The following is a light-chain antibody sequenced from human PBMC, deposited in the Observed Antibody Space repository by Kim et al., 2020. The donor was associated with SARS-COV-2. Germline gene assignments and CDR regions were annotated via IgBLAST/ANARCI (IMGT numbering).Light chain of an antibody. J-gene: IGLJ3*02. V-gene: IGLV1-40*01. CDR2: ANT. CDR1: SSNIGAGYD. CDR3: QSYDGSHWV. Sequence: QSVLTQPPSVSGAPGQRITISCTGSSSNIGAGYDVHWYQQLPATAPKLLIYANTKRPSGVPDRFSGSKSGTSASLAITGLQAEDEANYYCQSYDGSHWVFGGGTQLTVL.